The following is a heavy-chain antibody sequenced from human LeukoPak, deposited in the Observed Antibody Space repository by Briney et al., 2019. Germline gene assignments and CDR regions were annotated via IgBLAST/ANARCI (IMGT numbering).Heavy chain of an antibody. CDR2: IIPIFGTA. CDR3: ARLMDGTGSYYNVDHYYYYYMDV. J-gene: IGHJ6*03. Sequence: GASVKVSCKASGGTFSSYAISWVRQAPGQGREWMGGIIPIFGTANYAQKFQGRVTITADESTSTAYMELSSLRSEDTAVYYCARLMDGTGSYYNVDHYYYYYMDVWGKGTTVTVSS. V-gene: IGHV1-69*13. CDR1: GGTFSSYA. D-gene: IGHD3-10*01.